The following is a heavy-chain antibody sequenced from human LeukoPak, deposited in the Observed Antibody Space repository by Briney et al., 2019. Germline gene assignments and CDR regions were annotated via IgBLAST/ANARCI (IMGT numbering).Heavy chain of an antibody. J-gene: IGHJ4*02. V-gene: IGHV3-48*04. CDR3: ARIRGYSGYDQGFDY. D-gene: IGHD5-12*01. CDR2: ISGGSVTR. CDR1: GFTFSDYS. Sequence: GGSLRLSCAASGFTFSDYSMNWVRQAPGKGLEWVSYISGGSVTRNYADSVKGRFTISRDNAKNSLYLQMNSLRAEDTAVYYCARIRGYSGYDQGFDYWGQGTLVTVSS.